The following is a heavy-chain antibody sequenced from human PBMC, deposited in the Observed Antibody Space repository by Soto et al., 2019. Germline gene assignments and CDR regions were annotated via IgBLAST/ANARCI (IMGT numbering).Heavy chain of an antibody. CDR2: INPNSGGT. CDR1: GYTFSGFY. J-gene: IGHJ4*02. Sequence: ASVKVSCKASGYTFSGFYMHWVRQAPGQGLEWMGWINPNSGGTKSAEKFQGWVTMTRDTSISTAYMELSRLTSDDTAVYYCASAAVTGTAGLDFWGQGTQVTVS. CDR3: ASAAVTGTAGLDF. V-gene: IGHV1-2*04. D-gene: IGHD6-19*01.